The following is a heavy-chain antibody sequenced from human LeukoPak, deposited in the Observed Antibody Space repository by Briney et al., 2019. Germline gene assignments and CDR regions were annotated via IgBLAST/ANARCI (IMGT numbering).Heavy chain of an antibody. J-gene: IGHJ3*02. V-gene: IGHV4-30-2*01. CDR1: GGSISSGGYS. Sequence: PSETLSLTCAVSGGSISSGGYSWSWLRQPPGKGLEGIGYTYHSGSTYYNPSLKSRVTISVDRSKNQFSLKLSSVTAADTAVYYCARGWFGEFLDAFDIWGQGTMVTVSS. CDR2: TYHSGST. CDR3: ARGWFGEFLDAFDI. D-gene: IGHD3-10*01.